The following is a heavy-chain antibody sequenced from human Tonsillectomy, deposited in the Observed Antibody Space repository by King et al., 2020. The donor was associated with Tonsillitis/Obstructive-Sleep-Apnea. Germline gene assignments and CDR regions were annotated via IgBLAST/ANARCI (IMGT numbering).Heavy chain of an antibody. Sequence: VQLVESGGGLIQRGGSLRLSCVASGFTVSTNYMTWVRQAPGKGLEWVSVIYSGGKTDYAVPVKGRFTISRDNSTKPVYLQMNSLRAEDTAVYYCARDFGHVGDYWGQGTLVTVSS. CDR1: GFTVSTNY. D-gene: IGHD3-3*01. CDR2: IYSGGKT. V-gene: IGHV3-53*01. J-gene: IGHJ4*02. CDR3: ARDFGHVGDY.